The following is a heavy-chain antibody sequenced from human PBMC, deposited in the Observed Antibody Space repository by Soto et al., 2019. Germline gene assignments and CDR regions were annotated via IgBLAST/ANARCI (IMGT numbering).Heavy chain of an antibody. J-gene: IGHJ4*02. CDR3: AILRN. Sequence: EVQLVETGGGLIQPGGSLRLSCAASGFTVSSNYMNWVRQAPGKGLEWVSIIYSDGTTSYAESVKGRFTSSGDNFKNTLHLQMNSLRAEDTAVYYCAILRNWGQGTLVTVSS. CDR1: GFTVSSNY. CDR2: IYSDGTT. V-gene: IGHV3-53*02.